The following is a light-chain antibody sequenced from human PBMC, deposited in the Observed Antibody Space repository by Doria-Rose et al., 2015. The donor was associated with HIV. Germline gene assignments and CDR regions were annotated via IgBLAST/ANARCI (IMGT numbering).Light chain of an antibody. CDR3: QQYNSYWT. CDR1: QSISTW. CDR2: EAS. V-gene: IGKV1-5*03. Sequence: LSASVGDRVTITCRASQSISTWLAWYQQIPGKAPKLLIYEASSLGGGVPSRFSGSGSGTEFTLTINSLQPDDFATYYCQQYNSYWTFGQGTKVEIK. J-gene: IGKJ1*01.